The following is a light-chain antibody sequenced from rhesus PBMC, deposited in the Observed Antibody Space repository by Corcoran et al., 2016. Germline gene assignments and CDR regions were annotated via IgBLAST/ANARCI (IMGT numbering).Light chain of an antibody. Sequence: DIQMSQSPSSLSAFVGDRVTITCRASQGFSSYLNWYQQKPGKAPKHLIYYANSLASGVPSMFSGSGSGTDYTLTISSLPPEDFATYCCQQGYSTPLTFGGGTKVEIK. CDR2: YAN. CDR3: QQGYSTPLT. V-gene: IGKV1-32*03. CDR1: QGFSSY. J-gene: IGKJ4*01.